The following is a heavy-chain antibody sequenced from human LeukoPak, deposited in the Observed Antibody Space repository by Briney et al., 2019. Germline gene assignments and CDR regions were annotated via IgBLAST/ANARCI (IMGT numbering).Heavy chain of an antibody. Sequence: SETLSLTRAVSGGSISSYYCNWIRQPAGKGLEWIGRIYTSGSTNYNPSLKSRVTMSVDTSKNQFSLKLSSLTAADTAVYYCTIEIPYSGYPYWGQGTLVTVSS. D-gene: IGHD5-12*01. CDR1: GGSISSYY. CDR2: IYTSGST. CDR3: TIEIPYSGYPY. V-gene: IGHV4-4*07. J-gene: IGHJ4*02.